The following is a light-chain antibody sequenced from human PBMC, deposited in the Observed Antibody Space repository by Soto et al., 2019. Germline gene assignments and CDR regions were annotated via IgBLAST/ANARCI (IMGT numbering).Light chain of an antibody. CDR1: PSVTNY. CDR3: HQRQSWPRT. Sequence: IGLKQSPSTLSLSPGERATLSCRASPSVTNYLAWYQQKPGQAPRLLIYGAFNRATGIPARFSGSGSGTDFTLTISDVQPEDFALYYCHQRQSWPRTFGQGTK. J-gene: IGKJ1*01. V-gene: IGKV3-11*01. CDR2: GAF.